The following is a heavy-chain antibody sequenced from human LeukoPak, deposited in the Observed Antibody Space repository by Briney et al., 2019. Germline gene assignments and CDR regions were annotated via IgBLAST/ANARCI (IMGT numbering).Heavy chain of an antibody. D-gene: IGHD6-19*01. V-gene: IGHV4-61*02. CDR1: GGSISSGSYY. Sequence: SQTLSLTCTVSGGSISSGSYYWSWIRQPAGKGLEWIGRIYTSGCTNYNPSLKSRVTISVDTSKNQFSLKLSSVTAADTAVYYCARSGGISVAGTYAFDIWGQGTMVTVSS. CDR3: ARSGGISVAGTYAFDI. J-gene: IGHJ3*02. CDR2: IYTSGCT.